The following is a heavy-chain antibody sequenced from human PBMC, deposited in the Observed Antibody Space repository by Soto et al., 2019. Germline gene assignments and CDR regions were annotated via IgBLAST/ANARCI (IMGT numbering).Heavy chain of an antibody. CDR2: INKNSSYI. Sequence: SLRLSCAASGFSLGNYWMHWLRQAPGKGLEWVANINKNSSYIYYVDPVKGRFTISRDNAKNSLYLQMNSLRAEDTAVYYCAKSRLGDSSSWYSSYYYGMDVWGQGTTVTVSS. CDR3: AKSRLGDSSSWYSSYYYGMDV. D-gene: IGHD6-13*01. V-gene: IGHV3-7*02. CDR1: GFSLGNYW. J-gene: IGHJ6*02.